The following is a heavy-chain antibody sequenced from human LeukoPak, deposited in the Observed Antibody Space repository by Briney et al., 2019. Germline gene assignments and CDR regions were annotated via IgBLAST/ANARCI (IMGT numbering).Heavy chain of an antibody. CDR1: GFTFSSYW. Sequence: GGSLRLSCAASGFTFSSYWMHWVRQAPGKGPVWVSRINTDGSSTSYADSVKGRFTISRDNAKNTLYLQMNSLRAEDTAVYYCARDLYYYDSSGYPDWGQGTLVTVSS. D-gene: IGHD3-22*01. CDR3: ARDLYYYDSSGYPD. J-gene: IGHJ4*02. V-gene: IGHV3-74*01. CDR2: INTDGSST.